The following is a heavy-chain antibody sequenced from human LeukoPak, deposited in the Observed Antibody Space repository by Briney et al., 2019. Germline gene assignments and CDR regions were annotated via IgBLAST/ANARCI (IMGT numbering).Heavy chain of an antibody. CDR1: GFTFSSYA. V-gene: IGHV3-23*01. D-gene: IGHD3-10*01. CDR3: AKVPRPITMVRGVMSSFFDY. CDR2: ISGSGGST. Sequence: PGGSLRLSCAASGFTFSSYAMSWVRQAPGKGLGWVSAISGSGGSTYYADSVKGRFTISRDNSKNTLYLQMNSLRAEDTAVYYCAKVPRPITMVRGVMSSFFDYWGQGTLVTVSS. J-gene: IGHJ4*02.